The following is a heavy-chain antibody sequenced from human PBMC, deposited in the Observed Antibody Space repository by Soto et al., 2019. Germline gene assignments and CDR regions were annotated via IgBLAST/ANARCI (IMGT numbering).Heavy chain of an antibody. CDR3: ARDRGQTLGGLNWFDP. J-gene: IGHJ5*02. Sequence: SETLSLTCTVSGGSISSGGYYWSWIRQHPGKGLEWIGYIYYSGSTYYNPSLKSRVTISVDTSKNQFSLKLSSVTAADTAVYYCARDRGQTLGGLNWFDPWGQGTLVTVSS. V-gene: IGHV4-31*03. D-gene: IGHD3-10*01. CDR2: IYYSGST. CDR1: GGSISSGGYY.